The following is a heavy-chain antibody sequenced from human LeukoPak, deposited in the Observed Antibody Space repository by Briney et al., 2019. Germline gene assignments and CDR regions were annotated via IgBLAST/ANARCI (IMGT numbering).Heavy chain of an antibody. J-gene: IGHJ4*02. CDR3: AREGSTVVTPNYFDY. D-gene: IGHD4-23*01. CDR1: GGSISSGGYY. CDR2: IYHSGST. V-gene: IGHV4-30-2*01. Sequence: PSQTLSLTCTVSGGSISSGGYYWSWIRQPPGKGLEWIGYIYHSGSTYYNPSLKSRVTISVDRSKNQFSLKLSSVTAADTAVYYCAREGSTVVTPNYFDYWGQGTLVTVSS.